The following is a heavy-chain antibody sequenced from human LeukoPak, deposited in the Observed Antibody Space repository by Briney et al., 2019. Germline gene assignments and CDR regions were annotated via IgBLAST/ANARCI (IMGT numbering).Heavy chain of an antibody. CDR2: IDPSVGST. CDR3: ARNSGSGLDH. J-gene: IGHJ4*02. Sequence: ASVKVSCKAPGYTFTAYYIQWVRQAPGQGLEWMGLIDPSVGSTSNAQKFQGRITLTRDTSTSTVFMELTSLTSEDTAVYYCARNSGSGLDHWGQGTLVTVSS. CDR1: GYTFTAYY. D-gene: IGHD1-26*01. V-gene: IGHV1-46*01.